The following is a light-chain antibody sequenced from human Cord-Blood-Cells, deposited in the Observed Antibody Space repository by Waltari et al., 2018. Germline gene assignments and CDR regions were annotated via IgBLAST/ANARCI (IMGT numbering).Light chain of an antibody. CDR2: GAS. CDR1: QSVSSSY. CDR3: QQYGSSRWT. J-gene: IGKJ1*01. Sequence: EIVLTQSPGTLSLSPGERATLSCRASQSVSSSYLAWYQQKPGQAPRLLIYGASSRATGIPDMFSGSGSATDFTLTISRLEPEDFAVYYCQQYGSSRWTFGQGTKVEIK. V-gene: IGKV3-20*01.